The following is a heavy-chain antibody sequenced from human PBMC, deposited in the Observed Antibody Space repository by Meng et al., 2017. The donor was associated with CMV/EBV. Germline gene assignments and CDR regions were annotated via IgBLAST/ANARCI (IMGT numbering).Heavy chain of an antibody. CDR1: GGSIRSCDYY. Sequence: QGQLQEWGPGMGQPSQPPSLTCTVSGGSIRSCDYYWSWIRPPPGKGLEWIGYIYYSGSTYYNPSLKSRVTISVDTSKNQFSLKLSSVTAADTAVYYCARAQYSSSCNYWGQGTLVTVSS. D-gene: IGHD6-13*01. CDR2: IYYSGST. V-gene: IGHV4-30-4*08. J-gene: IGHJ4*02. CDR3: ARAQYSSSCNY.